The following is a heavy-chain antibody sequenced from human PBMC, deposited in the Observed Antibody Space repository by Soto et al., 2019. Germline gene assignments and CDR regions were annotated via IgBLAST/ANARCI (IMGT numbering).Heavy chain of an antibody. CDR1: GFTFRSYV. J-gene: IGHJ2*01. CDR3: AKPPTTETTYNWYLEL. V-gene: IGHV3-23*01. D-gene: IGHD4-17*01. Sequence: EVQLLESGGGLVQPGGSLRLSCAASGFTFRSYVMSWGRQAPGKGLEWVSGIDGSGGSTFYADSVKGRFTISRDNSKNTLYLQMNSLRAEDTAVYYCAKPPTTETTYNWYLELWGRGTLVTVSS. CDR2: IDGSGGST.